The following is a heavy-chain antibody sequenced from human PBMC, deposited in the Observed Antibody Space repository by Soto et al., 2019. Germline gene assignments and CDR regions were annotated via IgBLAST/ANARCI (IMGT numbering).Heavy chain of an antibody. CDR2: IYYSGST. CDR3: ARLPYDFWSGFYGMDV. Sequence: TLSLTCTVSSGSISSGGYYWSWIRQHPGKGLEWIGYIYYSGSTYYNPSLKSRVTISVDTSKNQFSLKLSSVTAADTAVYYCARLPYDFWSGFYGMDVWGQGTTVTVSS. J-gene: IGHJ6*02. V-gene: IGHV4-31*03. D-gene: IGHD3-3*01. CDR1: SGSISSGGYY.